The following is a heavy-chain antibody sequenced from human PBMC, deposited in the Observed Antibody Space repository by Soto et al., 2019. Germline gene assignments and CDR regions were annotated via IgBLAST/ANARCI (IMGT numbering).Heavy chain of an antibody. CDR3: ARGQVAL. D-gene: IGHD2-15*01. J-gene: IGHJ4*02. Sequence: EVQLVESGGGLVQPGGSLRLSCAASGFTFSASWRTWVRQAPGKGLDWVASIKEDGSEQSYVDSVKGRFIISRDNAKNSLYPQMNSLRVEDTAVYYCARGQVALWGQGTLVTVS. CDR2: IKEDGSEQ. V-gene: IGHV3-7*01. CDR1: GFTFSASW.